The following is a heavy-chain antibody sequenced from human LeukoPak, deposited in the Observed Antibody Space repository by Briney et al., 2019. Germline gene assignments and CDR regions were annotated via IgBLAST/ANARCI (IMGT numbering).Heavy chain of an antibody. J-gene: IGHJ4*02. V-gene: IGHV3-23*01. CDR2: ISGSGGST. CDR3: ARGTTSEVTAGDY. CDR1: GFTFSSYA. Sequence: PGGSLRLSCAASGFTFSSYAMSWVRQAPGKGLEWVSAISGSGGSTYYADFVKGRFTISRDNSKNTLYLQMNSLRAEDTAVYYCARGTTSEVTAGDYWGRGTLVTVSS. D-gene: IGHD5-18*01.